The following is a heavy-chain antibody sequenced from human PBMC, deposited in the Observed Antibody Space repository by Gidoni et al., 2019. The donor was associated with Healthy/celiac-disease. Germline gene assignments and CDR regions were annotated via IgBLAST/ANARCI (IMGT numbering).Heavy chain of an antibody. J-gene: IGHJ3*02. CDR1: GFTFSSYA. CDR3: AKDDRIQLWAPSGAFDI. Sequence: EVQLLDSGGGLVQPGGSLRLSCAASGFTFSSYAMSWVRQAPGKGLEWVSAISGSGGSTYYADSVKGRFTISRDNSKNTLYLQMNSLRAEDTAVYYCAKDDRIQLWAPSGAFDIWGQGTMVTVSS. V-gene: IGHV3-23*01. CDR2: ISGSGGST. D-gene: IGHD5-18*01.